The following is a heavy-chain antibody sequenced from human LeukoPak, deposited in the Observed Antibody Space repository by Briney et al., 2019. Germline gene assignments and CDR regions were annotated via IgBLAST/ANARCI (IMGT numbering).Heavy chain of an antibody. V-gene: IGHV3-33*06. D-gene: IGHD3-10*01. CDR3: AKGGTYYYGSGSYWTSVY. CDR1: GFTFSSYG. J-gene: IGHJ4*02. Sequence: GGSLRLSCAASGFTFSSYGMHWVRQAPGKGLERVAVIWNEGSNKYYADSVQGRFTISRDNSKNTLYLQMNSLRAEDTAVYYCAKGGTYYYGSGSYWTSVYWGQGTLVTISS. CDR2: IWNEGSNK.